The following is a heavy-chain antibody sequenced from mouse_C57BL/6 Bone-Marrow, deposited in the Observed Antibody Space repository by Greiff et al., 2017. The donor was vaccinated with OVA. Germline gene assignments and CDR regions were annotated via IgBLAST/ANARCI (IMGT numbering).Heavy chain of an antibody. V-gene: IGHV5-4*01. J-gene: IGHJ4*01. D-gene: IGHD2-4*01. Sequence: VQLKESGGGLVKPGGSLKLSCAASGFTFSSYAMSWVRQTPEKRLEWVATISDGGSYTYYPDNVKGRFTISRDNAKNNLYLQMSHLKSEDTAMYYCARLGDYDVFYAMDYWGQGTSVTVSS. CDR3: ARLGDYDVFYAMDY. CDR1: GFTFSSYA. CDR2: ISDGGSYT.